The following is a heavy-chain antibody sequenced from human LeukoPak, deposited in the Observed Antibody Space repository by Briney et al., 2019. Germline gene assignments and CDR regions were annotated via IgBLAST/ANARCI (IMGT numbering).Heavy chain of an antibody. D-gene: IGHD3-10*01. Sequence: GGSLRLSCAASGFTSSSYWMHWVRQVPGKGLVWVSRISGDGTARNYADSVKGRFTISRDDAKNTVDLQMNSLRGEDTAVYYCVRGRGSYGWFDPWGQGTLATVSS. V-gene: IGHV3-74*01. CDR1: GFTSSSYW. CDR3: VRGRGSYGWFDP. CDR2: ISGDGTAR. J-gene: IGHJ5*02.